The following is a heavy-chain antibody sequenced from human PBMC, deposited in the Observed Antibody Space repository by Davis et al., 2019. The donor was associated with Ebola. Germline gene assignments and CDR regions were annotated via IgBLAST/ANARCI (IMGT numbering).Heavy chain of an antibody. CDR3: AQYSSSWYYTLDV. Sequence: MPSETLSLTCAVSGGSLSDSYWSWVRQSPVTGLEWIGEINHRGRTTYNPSLKLPVNIPVDTSKNQLSLRLTSVTAADTAVYYCAQYSSSWYYTLDVWGQGTTVTVSS. CDR1: GGSLSDSY. J-gene: IGHJ6*02. V-gene: IGHV4-34*01. CDR2: INHRGRT. D-gene: IGHD6-13*01.